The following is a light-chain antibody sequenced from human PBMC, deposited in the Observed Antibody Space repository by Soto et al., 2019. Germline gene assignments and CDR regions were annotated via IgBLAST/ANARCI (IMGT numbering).Light chain of an antibody. J-gene: IGKJ1*01. CDR1: QNIGVY. V-gene: IGKV1-39*01. CDR2: AAS. Sequence: DIQMTQSPSSLSASVGDGVTITCRASQNIGVYLNWYQKKPGKAPKLLIHAASSLHSGVPSTFSGSGSGTDFALTISSLQPEDFATYYCHQTAANPWTFAQGTKVEIK. CDR3: HQTAANPWT.